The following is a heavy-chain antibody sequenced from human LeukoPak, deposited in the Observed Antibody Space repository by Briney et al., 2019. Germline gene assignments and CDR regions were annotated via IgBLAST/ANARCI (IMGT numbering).Heavy chain of an antibody. CDR1: GFTFSGSA. D-gene: IGHD3-22*01. CDR2: IRSKANSYAT. CDR3: TSGDPKYYYDSSGYYGY. J-gene: IGHJ4*02. Sequence: AGGSLRLSCAASGFTFSGSAMHWVRQASGKGLEWVGRIRSKANSYATAYAASVEGRFTISRDDSKNTAYLQMNSLKTEDTGVYYCTSGDPKYYYDSSGYYGYWGQGTLVTVSS. V-gene: IGHV3-73*01.